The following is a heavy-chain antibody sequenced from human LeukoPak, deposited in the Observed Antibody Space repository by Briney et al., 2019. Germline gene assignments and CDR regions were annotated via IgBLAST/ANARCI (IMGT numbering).Heavy chain of an antibody. V-gene: IGHV3-23*01. Sequence: PGGSLRLSCAASGFTFSSYAMSWVRQAPGKGLEWVSAISGSGGSTYYADSVKGRFTISRDNSKNTLYLQMNSLRAEDTAVYYCAKASGYSYGYYIDCWGQGTLVTASS. J-gene: IGHJ4*02. CDR1: GFTFSSYA. CDR3: AKASGYSYGYYIDC. CDR2: ISGSGGST. D-gene: IGHD5-18*01.